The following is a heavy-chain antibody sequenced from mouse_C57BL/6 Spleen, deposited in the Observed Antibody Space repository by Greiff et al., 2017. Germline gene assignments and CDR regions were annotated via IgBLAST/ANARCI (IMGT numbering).Heavy chain of an antibody. CDR1: GYTFTSYW. D-gene: IGHD2-1*01. Sequence: QVQLQQPGTELVKPGASVKLSCKASGYTFTSYWMHWVKQRPGQGLEWIGNINPNNGGTNYNEKFKSKATLTVDKSSSKTYMQLSSLTSEDSAVCDCARGNGNSFAYWGQGTLVTVSA. J-gene: IGHJ3*01. V-gene: IGHV1-53*01. CDR2: INPNNGGT. CDR3: ARGNGNSFAY.